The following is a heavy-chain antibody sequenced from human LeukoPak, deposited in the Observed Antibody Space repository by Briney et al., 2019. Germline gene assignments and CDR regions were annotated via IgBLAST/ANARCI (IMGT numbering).Heavy chain of an antibody. J-gene: IGHJ4*02. D-gene: IGHD3-22*01. Sequence: SQTLSLTCTVSGGSISSGSYYWSWIRQPAGKGLEWIGRIYTSGSTNYNPSLKSRVTISVDTSKNQFSLKLSSVTAADTAVYYCARHYDSSGYYGGYFDYWGQGTLVTVSS. CDR2: IYTSGST. CDR1: GGSISSGSYY. V-gene: IGHV4-61*02. CDR3: ARHYDSSGYYGGYFDY.